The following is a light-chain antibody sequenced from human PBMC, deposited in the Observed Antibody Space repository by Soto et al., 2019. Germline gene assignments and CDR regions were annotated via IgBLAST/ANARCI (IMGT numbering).Light chain of an antibody. Sequence: DIQMTQSPSTLCASVGDRVTITCRASQSISSWLAWYQQKPGKAPKLLIYKASSLESGVQSRFSGSGSGTEFTLTIRSLQPDDFATYYCQQYNSYWTCGQGTKVDIK. J-gene: IGKJ1*01. V-gene: IGKV1-5*03. CDR3: QQYNSYWT. CDR2: KAS. CDR1: QSISSW.